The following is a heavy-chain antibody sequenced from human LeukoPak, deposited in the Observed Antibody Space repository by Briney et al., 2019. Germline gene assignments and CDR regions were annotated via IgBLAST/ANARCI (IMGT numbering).Heavy chain of an antibody. CDR2: TRNKANSYTT. Sequence: AGGSVCLVCAASGSTFSDHYMDWVRQAPGKGLEWVGRTRNKANSYTTEYAASVMGRFTISRDDSKNSLYLQMNSLKTEDTAVYYCVRLRGRFHGGAWLDPWGQATEDTLSS. J-gene: IGHJ5*02. V-gene: IGHV3-72*01. CDR3: VRLRGRFHGGAWLDP. CDR1: GSTFSDHY. D-gene: IGHD1-26*01.